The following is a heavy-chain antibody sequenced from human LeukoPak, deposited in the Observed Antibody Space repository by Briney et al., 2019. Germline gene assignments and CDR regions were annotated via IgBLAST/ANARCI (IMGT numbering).Heavy chain of an antibody. D-gene: IGHD2-2*01. CDR3: ARSPGYCSSTSCSVRAFDI. Sequence: SETLSLTCSVSGDSISSSNYYWGWIRQPPGKGLEWIGNIYYTGSTYYNPSLKSRVTISVDTSKNQFSLNLNFVTAADTAVYYCARSPGYCSSTSCSVRAFDIWGQGTMVTVSS. CDR1: GDSISSSNYY. J-gene: IGHJ3*02. CDR2: IYYTGST. V-gene: IGHV4-39*07.